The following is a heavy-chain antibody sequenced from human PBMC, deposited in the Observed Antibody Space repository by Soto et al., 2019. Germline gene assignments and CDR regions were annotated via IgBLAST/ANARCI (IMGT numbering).Heavy chain of an antibody. V-gene: IGHV1-2*02. D-gene: IGHD5-18*01. J-gene: IGHJ3*02. CDR3: TRENIENSDGLYDAFDI. CDR2: MNPKSGGV. CDR1: GYTFTDYY. Sequence: GASVKVSCKTSGYTFTDYYTHWVRQAPGQGLEWMGWMNPKSGGVYFAQKFQGRVTLTRDTSIGTAYIEVNSLTSDDTAVYFCTRENIENSDGLYDAFDIWGQGTTVTVSS.